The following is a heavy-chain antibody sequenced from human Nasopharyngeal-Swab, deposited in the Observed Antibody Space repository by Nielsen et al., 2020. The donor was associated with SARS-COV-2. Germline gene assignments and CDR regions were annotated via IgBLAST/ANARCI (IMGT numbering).Heavy chain of an antibody. CDR2: ISGSGGST. D-gene: IGHD3-3*01. Sequence: WIRQPPGKGLEWVSAISGSGGSTYYADSVEGRFTISRDNSKNTLYLQMNSLRAEDTAVYYCAKDLKPMYYDFWSGYYTDYYYYMDVWGKGTTVTVSS. CDR3: AKDLKPMYYDFWSGYYTDYYYYMDV. J-gene: IGHJ6*03. V-gene: IGHV3-23*01.